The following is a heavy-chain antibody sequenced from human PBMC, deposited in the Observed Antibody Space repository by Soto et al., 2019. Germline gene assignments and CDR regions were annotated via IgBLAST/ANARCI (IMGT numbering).Heavy chain of an antibody. J-gene: IGHJ5*02. D-gene: IGHD3-9*01. CDR3: ARDSVNYDILTGYYTLYNWFDP. V-gene: IGHV1-69*04. CDR1: GGTFSSYT. Sequence: ASVKVSCKASGGTFSSYTMSWVRQAPGQGLEWMGRIIPILGIANYAQKFQGRVTITADKSTSTAYMELSSLRSEDTAVYYCARDSVNYDILTGYYTLYNWFDPWGQGTLVTVSS. CDR2: IIPILGIA.